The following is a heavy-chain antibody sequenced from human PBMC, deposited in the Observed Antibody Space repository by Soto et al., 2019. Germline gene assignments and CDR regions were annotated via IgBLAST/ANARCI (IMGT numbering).Heavy chain of an antibody. D-gene: IGHD5-12*01. Sequence: ASVKVSCKASGYTFTGYYMHWVRQAPGQGLEWMGWINPNSGGTNYAQKFQGWVTMTRDTSISTAYMELSRLRSDDTAVYYCARDGYNFGDAFDIWGQGTMVTVSS. V-gene: IGHV1-2*04. CDR3: ARDGYNFGDAFDI. CDR2: INPNSGGT. CDR1: GYTFTGYY. J-gene: IGHJ3*02.